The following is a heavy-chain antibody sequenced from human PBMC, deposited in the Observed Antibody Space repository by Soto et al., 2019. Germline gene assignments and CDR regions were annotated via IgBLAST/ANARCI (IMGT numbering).Heavy chain of an antibody. Sequence: GGSLRLSCAASGFTFSSYAMSWVRQAPGKRLEWVSAISGSGGSTYYADSVKGRFTISRDNSKNTLYLQMNSLRAEDTAVYYCAKYSRRNHYYYYGMDVWGQGXTVTVYS. CDR2: ISGSGGST. J-gene: IGHJ6*02. CDR1: GFTFSSYA. CDR3: AKYSRRNHYYYYGMDV. V-gene: IGHV3-23*01. D-gene: IGHD2-15*01.